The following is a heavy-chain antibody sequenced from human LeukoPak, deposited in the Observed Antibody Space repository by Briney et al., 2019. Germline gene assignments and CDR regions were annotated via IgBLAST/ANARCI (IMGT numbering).Heavy chain of an antibody. CDR1: GFTFHDYA. J-gene: IGHJ3*02. Sequence: GRSLRLSCAASGFTFHDYAMHWVRQGPGKGLEWVSGITWNSGTIGYADSVKGRFTISRDNAKNSLYLQMNSLRAEDTALYYCAKDVTGTGAFDIWGQGTMVTVSS. D-gene: IGHD1-7*01. CDR3: AKDVTGTGAFDI. V-gene: IGHV3-9*01. CDR2: ITWNSGTI.